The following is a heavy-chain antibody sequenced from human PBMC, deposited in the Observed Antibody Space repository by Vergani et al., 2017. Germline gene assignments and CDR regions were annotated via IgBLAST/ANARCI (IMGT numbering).Heavy chain of an antibody. CDR1: GFTFSSYA. CDR3: ARDYGSGSYYLDY. D-gene: IGHD3-10*01. Sequence: VQLVESGGGVVQPGRSLRLSCAASGFTFSSYAMHWVRQAPGKGLEWVSSISSSSSYIYYADSVKGRFTISRDNAKNSLYLQMNSLRAEDTAVYYCARDYGSGSYYLDYWGQGTLVTVSS. V-gene: IGHV3-21*01. J-gene: IGHJ4*02. CDR2: ISSSSSYI.